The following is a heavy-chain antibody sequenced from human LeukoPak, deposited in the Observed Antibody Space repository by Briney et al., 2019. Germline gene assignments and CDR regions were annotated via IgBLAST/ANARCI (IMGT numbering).Heavy chain of an antibody. CDR2: ISYDENDK. J-gene: IGHJ3*02. CDR3: ATSPLWGYAFDI. Sequence: GGSLRLSCAASGFSFSNYGMHWVRQAPGKGLEGVAIISYDENDKYFPDSVKGRFTISRDNSKNTLYLQMNSLRTEDTAVYYCATSPLWGYAFDIWGQGTMVTVSS. D-gene: IGHD2/OR15-2a*01. CDR1: GFSFSNYG. V-gene: IGHV3-30*03.